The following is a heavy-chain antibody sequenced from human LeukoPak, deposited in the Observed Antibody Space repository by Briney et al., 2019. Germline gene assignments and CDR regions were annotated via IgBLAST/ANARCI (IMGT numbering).Heavy chain of an antibody. J-gene: IGHJ4*02. CDR1: GFTFNNYG. D-gene: IGHD6-13*01. CDR3: AKERRSSWSIDY. CDR2: ISYDGSKK. V-gene: IGHV3-30*18. Sequence: GRPLRLSCEASGFTFNNYGMNWVRQAPGKGLEWVTIISYDGSKKCYADSVKGRFTIFRDNSKNTLFLEMNSLRAEDSAVYYCAKERRSSWSIDYWGQGTLVTVST.